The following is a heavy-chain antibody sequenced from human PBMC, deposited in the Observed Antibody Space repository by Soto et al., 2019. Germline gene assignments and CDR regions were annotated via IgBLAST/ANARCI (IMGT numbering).Heavy chain of an antibody. CDR3: ARLLMRNYFDY. CDR1: GFIFSNYA. J-gene: IGHJ4*02. Sequence: PVGSLRLSCAASGFIFSNYAMSWVRQAPGKGLEWVSVIYSGGSIYYADSVKGRFTISRDNSKITLYLQMNSLRAEDTAVYYCARLLMRNYFDYWGQGTLVTVSS. V-gene: IGHV3-53*01. D-gene: IGHD2-8*01. CDR2: IYSGGSI.